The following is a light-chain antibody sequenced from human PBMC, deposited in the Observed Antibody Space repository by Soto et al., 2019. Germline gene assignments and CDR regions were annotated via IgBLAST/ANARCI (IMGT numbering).Light chain of an antibody. CDR3: LLSYSGARV. CDR1: TGAVTSGHY. J-gene: IGLJ3*02. V-gene: IGLV7-46*01. Sequence: QAVGTQEPSLTVSPGGAVTLTCGSSTGAVTSGHYPYWFQQKPGQAPRTLVYNTSDKHSWAPARFSGSLLGGKAALTLSGAQPEDEAEYYCLLSYSGARVFGGGTKVTVL. CDR2: NTS.